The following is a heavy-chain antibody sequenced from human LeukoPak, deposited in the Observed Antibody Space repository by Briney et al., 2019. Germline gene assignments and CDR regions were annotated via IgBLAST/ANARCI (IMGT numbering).Heavy chain of an antibody. D-gene: IGHD6-19*01. CDR1: GYTLTELS. V-gene: IGHV1-24*01. J-gene: IGHJ3*02. CDR3: SGWYRYDAFDI. CDR2: FDPEDGET. Sequence: ASVKVSFKVSGYTLTELSMHWVRQAPGKGLEWMGGFDPEDGETIYAQKFQGRVTMTEDTSTDTAYMELSSLRSEDTAVYYCSGWYRYDAFDIWGQGTMVTVSS.